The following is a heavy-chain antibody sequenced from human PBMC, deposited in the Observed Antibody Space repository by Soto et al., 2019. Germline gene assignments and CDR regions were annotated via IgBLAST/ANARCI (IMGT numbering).Heavy chain of an antibody. CDR1: GYSFTSYW. J-gene: IGHJ6*02. Sequence: GESLKISCKGSGYSFTSYWIGWVRQMPGKGLEWMGIIYPGDSDTRYSPSCHGQVTISADKSISTAYLQWSSLKASDTAMYYCARQDVLLADAPNSCYGMDVWGQGTTVTVSS. CDR3: ARQDVLLADAPNSCYGMDV. CDR2: IYPGDSDT. D-gene: IGHD2-8*01. V-gene: IGHV5-51*01.